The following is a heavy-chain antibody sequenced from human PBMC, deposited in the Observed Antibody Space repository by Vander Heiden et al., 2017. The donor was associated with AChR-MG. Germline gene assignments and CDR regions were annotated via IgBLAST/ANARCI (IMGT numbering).Heavy chain of an antibody. J-gene: IGHJ4*02. CDR3: ARGDYGDRSYLDY. CDR1: GFTFSSYE. CDR2: ISSSGSTI. D-gene: IGHD4-17*01. Sequence: EVQLVESGGGLVQPGGSLRLSCAASGFTFSSYEMNWVRQAPGKGLEWVSYISSSGSTIYYADSVKGRFTISRDNARNSLYLQMNSLRAEDTAVYYCARGDYGDRSYLDYWGQGTLVTVSS. V-gene: IGHV3-48*03.